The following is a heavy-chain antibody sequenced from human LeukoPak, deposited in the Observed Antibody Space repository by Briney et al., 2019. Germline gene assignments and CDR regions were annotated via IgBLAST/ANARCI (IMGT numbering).Heavy chain of an antibody. D-gene: IGHD2-15*01. Sequence: PGGSLRLSCAASGFTFNSYVMTWVRQAPGKGLEWVSAISGSGASTYYADSVKGQFTISRDNSKSTLCLQMNSLRAEDTAVYYCAKQLGYCSDGSCYFPYWGQGTLVTVSS. J-gene: IGHJ4*02. CDR1: GFTFNSYV. CDR3: AKQLGYCSDGSCYFPY. V-gene: IGHV3-23*01. CDR2: ISGSGAST.